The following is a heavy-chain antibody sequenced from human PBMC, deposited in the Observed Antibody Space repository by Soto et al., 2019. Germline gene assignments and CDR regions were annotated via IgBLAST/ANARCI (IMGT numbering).Heavy chain of an antibody. CDR2: IHPGDSDT. CDR3: ARRGYSGYELYGMDV. J-gene: IGHJ6*02. V-gene: IGHV5-51*01. Sequence: GESLNISCKGSGYSFPTYWIGLVRQTPGKGLEWMGIIHPGDSDTRYCPSFQGQVTISADKSISTAYLQWSSLKASDTAIYYCARRGYSGYELYGMDVWGQGTTVTVSS. CDR1: GYSFPTYW. D-gene: IGHD5-12*01.